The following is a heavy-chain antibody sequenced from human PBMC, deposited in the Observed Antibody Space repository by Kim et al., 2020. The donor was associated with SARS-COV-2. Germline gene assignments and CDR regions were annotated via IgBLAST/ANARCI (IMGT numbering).Heavy chain of an antibody. J-gene: IGHJ4*02. V-gene: IGHV4-39*01. CDR3: ARQWYYYDSSGYYYPFDY. Sequence: KSRVTKAVDTSKNQFSLKLSSVTAADTAVYYCARQWYYYDSSGYYYPFDYWGQGTLVTVSS. D-gene: IGHD3-22*01.